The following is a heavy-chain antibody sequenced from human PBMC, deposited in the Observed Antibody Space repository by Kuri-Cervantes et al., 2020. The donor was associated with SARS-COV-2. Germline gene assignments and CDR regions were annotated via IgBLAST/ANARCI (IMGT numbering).Heavy chain of an antibody. D-gene: IGHD6-13*01. CDR3: ARGQQLVPRT. Sequence: SVKVSCKASGYTFTSYGISWVRQAPGQGLEWMGWMNPNSGNTGYAQKFQGRVTITADKSTSTAYMELSSLRSEDTAVYYCARGQQLVPRTWGQGTLVTVSS. J-gene: IGHJ5*02. CDR2: MNPNSGNT. CDR1: GYTFTSYG. V-gene: IGHV1-8*03.